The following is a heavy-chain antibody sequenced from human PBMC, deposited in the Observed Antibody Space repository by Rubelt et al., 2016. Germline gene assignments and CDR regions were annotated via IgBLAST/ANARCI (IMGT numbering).Heavy chain of an antibody. Sequence: QVQLQESGSGLVKPSQTLSLTCAVSGGSISSGGYSWSWIRQPPGKGLEWIGYIYHSGSTYYNPSLKSRVTISVDTSKNQFSLKLGSVTAADTAVYYCARVLDLDWFDPWGQGTLVTVSS. J-gene: IGHJ5*02. D-gene: IGHD3-9*01. CDR2: IYHSGST. V-gene: IGHV4-30-2*01. CDR1: GGSISSGGYS. CDR3: ARVLDLDWFDP.